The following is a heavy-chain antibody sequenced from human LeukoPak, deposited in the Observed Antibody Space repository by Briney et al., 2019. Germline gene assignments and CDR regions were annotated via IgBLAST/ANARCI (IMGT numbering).Heavy chain of an antibody. Sequence: GGSLRLSCAASGFTFSSYGMHWVRQAPGKGLEWVAFIRYDGSNKYYADSVKGRFTISRDNSKNTLYLQMNSLRAEDTAVYYCAKDRGSYGSGSYYPMDVWGKGTTVTISS. CDR1: GFTFSSYG. D-gene: IGHD3-10*01. V-gene: IGHV3-30*02. CDR3: AKDRGSYGSGSYYPMDV. J-gene: IGHJ6*03. CDR2: IRYDGSNK.